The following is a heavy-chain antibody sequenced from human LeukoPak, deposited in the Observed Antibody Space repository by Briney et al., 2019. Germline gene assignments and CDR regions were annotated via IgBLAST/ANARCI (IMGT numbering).Heavy chain of an antibody. V-gene: IGHV3-7*01. CDR2: IKQDGSKK. CDR3: AREGWGGFDY. CDR1: GFTFSGFW. Sequence: GGFLRLSCAASGFTFSGFWMSWVRQSPGKGLEWVANIKQDGSKKEYVDSVKGRFTISRDNAKNSLYLQMDSLRADDTAMYYCAREGWGGFDYWGQGTLVTVSS. J-gene: IGHJ4*02. D-gene: IGHD3-16*01.